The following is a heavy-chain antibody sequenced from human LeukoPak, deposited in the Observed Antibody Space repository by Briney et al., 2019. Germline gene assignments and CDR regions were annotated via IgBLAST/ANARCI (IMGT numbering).Heavy chain of an antibody. J-gene: IGHJ3*02. V-gene: IGHV3-7*01. CDR3: VRDLDIRTIFGVVIGGAFDI. CDR1: GFTFSSYW. D-gene: IGHD3-3*01. CDR2: IKQDGSEK. Sequence: PGGSLRLSCAASGFTFSSYWMSWVRQAPGKGLEWVANIKQDGSEKYYVDSVKGRFTISRDNAKNSVYLQMNSLRAEDTAVYHCVRDLDIRTIFGVVIGGAFDIWGQGTMVTVSS.